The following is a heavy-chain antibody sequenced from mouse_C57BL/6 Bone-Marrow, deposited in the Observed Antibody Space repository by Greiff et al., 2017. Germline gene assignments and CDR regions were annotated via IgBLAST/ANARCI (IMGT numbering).Heavy chain of an antibody. CDR1: GFTFSSYA. CDR3: ARDGEFITTVVATNAMDY. D-gene: IGHD1-1*01. V-gene: IGHV5-4*01. Sequence: EVKLMESGGGLVKPGGSLKLSCAASGFTFSSYAMSWVRQTPEKRLEWVATISDGGSYTYSPDNVKGRFTISRDKAKNNLYLQMSHLKSEDTAMYYCARDGEFITTVVATNAMDYWGQGTSVTVSS. CDR2: ISDGGSYT. J-gene: IGHJ4*01.